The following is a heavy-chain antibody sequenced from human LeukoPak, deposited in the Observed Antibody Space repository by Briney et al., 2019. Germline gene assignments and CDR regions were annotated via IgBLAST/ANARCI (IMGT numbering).Heavy chain of an antibody. V-gene: IGHV4-59*01. Sequence: SETLSLTCTVSGDSISSYYWSWIRQPPGKGLEWIGYIYYSGSASYNPSLKSRVTISVDTSKNQFSLKLSSVSAADTAIYYCARMRGVQLWFDYWGQGTPVIVSS. CDR3: ARMRGVQLWFDY. CDR2: IYYSGSA. J-gene: IGHJ5*01. CDR1: GDSISSYY. D-gene: IGHD1-1*01.